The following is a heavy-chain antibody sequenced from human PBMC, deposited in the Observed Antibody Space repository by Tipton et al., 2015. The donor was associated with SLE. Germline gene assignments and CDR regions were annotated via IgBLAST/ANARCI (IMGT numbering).Heavy chain of an antibody. Sequence: QLVQSGAEVKKPGASVKVSCKASGYTFNNYDFSWVRQAPGQGLEWMGWITTYNGNTQYAQKFQGRVTMTTDTSTSTAYMELTSLTSDDTAVYYCAREQADPDFWGQGTLVTVSS. J-gene: IGHJ4*02. D-gene: IGHD3/OR15-3a*01. CDR1: GYTFNNYD. V-gene: IGHV1-18*01. CDR3: AREQADPDF. CDR2: ITTYNGNT.